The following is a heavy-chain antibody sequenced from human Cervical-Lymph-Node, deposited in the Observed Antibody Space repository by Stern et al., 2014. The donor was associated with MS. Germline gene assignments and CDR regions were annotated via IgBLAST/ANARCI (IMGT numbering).Heavy chain of an antibody. CDR3: ARRVRGMDY. D-gene: IGHD3-10*01. V-gene: IGHV4-59*08. CDR2: VYYSGST. Sequence: VQLVESGPGLVKPSETLSLTCTVSGDSLSSNHWSWIRQFPGKGLEWIGYVYYSGSTNYNPSLKSRVNISLDMSTTQFSLQLSPVPAADTAVYYCARRVRGMDYWGQGTLVTVSS. J-gene: IGHJ4*02. CDR1: GDSLSSNH.